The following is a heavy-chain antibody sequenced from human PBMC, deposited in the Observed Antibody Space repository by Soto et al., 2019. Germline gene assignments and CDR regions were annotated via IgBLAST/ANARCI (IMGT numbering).Heavy chain of an antibody. D-gene: IGHD1-1*01. J-gene: IGHJ4*02. CDR3: ANPIPKTGTTFGF. Sequence: QLLESGGGFVQPGGSLRLSCVASGFTLSNFAMAWVRQALGEGLEWVSASSGSGDDTFYADSMKGRLTISRDNSKDALYLQINSLRAEDTAVYYCANPIPKTGTTFGFWGQGTLVTVSS. CDR1: GFTLSNFA. CDR2: SSGSGDDT. V-gene: IGHV3-23*01.